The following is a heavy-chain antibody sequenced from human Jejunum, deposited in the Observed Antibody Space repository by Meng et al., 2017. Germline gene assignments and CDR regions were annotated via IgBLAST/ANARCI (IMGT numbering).Heavy chain of an antibody. D-gene: IGHD2-15*01. J-gene: IGHJ5*02. CDR3: ARAPDYSDNWFDP. V-gene: IGHV1-2*06. CDR2: INPDSGGT. Sequence: QVQLVQSGAEVKKPGASVKVSCKASGYTFTGYYMHWVRQAPGQGLEWMGRINPDSGGTNFAQKFQGRVTMTRDTSISTAYMELSRLTSDDTAVYYCARAPDYSDNWFDPWGQGTLVTVSS. CDR1: GYTFTGYY.